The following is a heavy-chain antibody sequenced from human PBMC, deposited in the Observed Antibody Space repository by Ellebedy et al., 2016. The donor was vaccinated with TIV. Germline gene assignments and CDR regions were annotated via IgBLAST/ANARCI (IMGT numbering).Heavy chain of an antibody. Sequence: PGGSLRLSCAASGFTFRSYDMNWVRQAPGKGLEWVSTISIGGGGTYYADSVKGRFTISRDNSKNTLYLQMNSLRADDTAVYYCARGDGSWYPAFDYWGQGTLVTVSS. CDR2: ISIGGGGT. V-gene: IGHV3-23*01. J-gene: IGHJ4*02. CDR1: GFTFRSYD. CDR3: ARGDGSWYPAFDY. D-gene: IGHD3-10*01.